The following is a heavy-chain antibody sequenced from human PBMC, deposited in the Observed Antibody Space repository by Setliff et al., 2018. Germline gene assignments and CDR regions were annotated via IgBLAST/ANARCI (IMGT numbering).Heavy chain of an antibody. V-gene: IGHV4-38-2*01. CDR2: MYPGRST. J-gene: IGHJ6*03. D-gene: IGHD3-3*01. CDR3: ARMSGFQYMDV. CDR1: GYSITSGHY. Sequence: PSETLSLTCDVSGYSITSGHYWGWIRQPPGKGLEWIGRMYPGRSTNYSPSLKSRLTISVDKSKNQFSLKLTSVTAADTAVYYCARMSGFQYMDVWGKGTTVTVSS.